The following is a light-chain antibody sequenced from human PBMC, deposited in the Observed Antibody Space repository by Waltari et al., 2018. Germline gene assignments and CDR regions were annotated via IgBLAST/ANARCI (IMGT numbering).Light chain of an antibody. V-gene: IGLV1-51*01. CDR1: SPNLGNYY. CDR2: END. J-gene: IGLJ2*01. Sequence: QSVLTQPPSVSAASGQLVTISCSGSSPNLGNYYVSRYQQFPGTAPKLLIDENDTRPSGSPGRFSGSKAGTSATLDNHGLQTGDEADYYCGTWDSRMSVGVLGGGTKVTVL. CDR3: GTWDSRMSVGV.